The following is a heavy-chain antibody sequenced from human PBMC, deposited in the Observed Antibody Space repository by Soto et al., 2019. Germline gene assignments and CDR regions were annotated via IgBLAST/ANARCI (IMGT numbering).Heavy chain of an antibody. CDR3: ALRSMAVVPEY. Sequence: GASVKVSCKVSGYTLTELSMHWVRQAPGKGLEWMGGFDPEDGETIYAQKFQGRVTLSVDTSTNQCSLTLSSMTAADTAVYYCALRSMAVVPEYWGQGTLVTVSS. J-gene: IGHJ4*02. CDR2: FDPEDGET. V-gene: IGHV1-24*01. CDR1: GYTLTELS. D-gene: IGHD3-22*01.